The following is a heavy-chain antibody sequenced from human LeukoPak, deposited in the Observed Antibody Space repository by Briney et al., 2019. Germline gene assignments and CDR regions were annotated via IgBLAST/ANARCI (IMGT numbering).Heavy chain of an antibody. J-gene: IGHJ4*02. V-gene: IGHV3-30-3*01. Sequence: PGGSLRPSCAASGFTFSSYAMHWVRQAPGKGLEWVAVTSSDLNVKLYADSVKGRFTISRDNSRSTLYLQMNSLRPEDTAIYYCAREGYYGSGSPPSLYFDYWGQGTLVTVSS. CDR2: TSSDLNVK. CDR1: GFTFSSYA. CDR3: AREGYYGSGSPPSLYFDY. D-gene: IGHD3-10*01.